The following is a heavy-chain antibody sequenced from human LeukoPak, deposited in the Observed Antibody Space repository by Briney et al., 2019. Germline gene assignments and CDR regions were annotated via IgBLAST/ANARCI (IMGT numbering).Heavy chain of an antibody. CDR2: ISWNSGSI. J-gene: IGHJ3*02. Sequence: GGSLRLSCAASGFTFDDYAMHWVRQAPGKGLEWVSGISWNSGSIGYADSVKGRFTISRDNAKNSLYLQMNSLGAEDTALYYCAKDRGSGTLGDAFDIWGQGTMVTVSS. V-gene: IGHV3-9*01. D-gene: IGHD1-26*01. CDR1: GFTFDDYA. CDR3: AKDRGSGTLGDAFDI.